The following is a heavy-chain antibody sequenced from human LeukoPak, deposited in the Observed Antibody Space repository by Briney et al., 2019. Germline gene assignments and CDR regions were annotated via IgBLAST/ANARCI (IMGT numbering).Heavy chain of an antibody. CDR1: GGTFSSYA. CDR3: ARDLGYYYDSSGYSHAFDI. J-gene: IGHJ3*02. D-gene: IGHD3-22*01. CDR2: IIPIFGTA. V-gene: IGHV1-69*05. Sequence: ASVKVSCKXSGGTFSSYAISWVRQAPRQGLEWMGGIIPIFGTANYAQKFQGRVTITTDESTSTAYMELSSLRSEDTAVYYCARDLGYYYDSSGYSHAFDIWGQGTMVTVSS.